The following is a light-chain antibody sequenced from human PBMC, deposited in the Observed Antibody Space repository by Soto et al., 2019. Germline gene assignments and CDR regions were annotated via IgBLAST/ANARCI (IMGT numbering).Light chain of an antibody. CDR3: QQTNNVPYT. Sequence: DIQMTQSPSSVSASVGDRVTITCRASHVISSWLAWYQQKPGKAPKLLIYAASRLQSGVPSRFSGSESGADFTLTISSLQPEDVATYYCQQTNNVPYTFGQGTKLEIK. V-gene: IGKV1-12*01. CDR1: HVISSW. J-gene: IGKJ2*01. CDR2: AAS.